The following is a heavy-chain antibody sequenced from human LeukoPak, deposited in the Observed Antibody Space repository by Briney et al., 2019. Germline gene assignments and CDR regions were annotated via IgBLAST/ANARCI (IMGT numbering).Heavy chain of an antibody. Sequence: PGGSLRLSCTTSGFTFGSYAMSWVRQAPGKGLEWVGFTRSKARGGTTEYAASVKGRFTISRDDSKSIAYLQMDSLETEDTAVYYCTITGGDCYCHWGQGTLVTVSS. CDR2: TRSKARGGTT. CDR3: TITGGDCYCH. CDR1: GFTFGSYA. D-gene: IGHD2-21*01. J-gene: IGHJ4*02. V-gene: IGHV3-49*04.